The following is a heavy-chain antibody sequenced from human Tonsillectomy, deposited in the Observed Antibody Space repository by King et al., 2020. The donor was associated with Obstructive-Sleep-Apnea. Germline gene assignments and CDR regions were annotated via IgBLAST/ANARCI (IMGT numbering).Heavy chain of an antibody. CDR1: GGSFSDYY. Sequence: VQLQQWGAGLLRPSETLSLTCAVYGGSFSDYYWNWIRQPPGKGLEWIWEINHSGTINHNPSLKSRATISVDTSKNQFSLKLNSVTAADTAVYYCARGSGAASVNWFDPWGQGALVTVSS. CDR3: ARGSGAASVNWFDP. D-gene: IGHD6-13*01. J-gene: IGHJ5*02. V-gene: IGHV4-34*04. CDR2: INHSGTI.